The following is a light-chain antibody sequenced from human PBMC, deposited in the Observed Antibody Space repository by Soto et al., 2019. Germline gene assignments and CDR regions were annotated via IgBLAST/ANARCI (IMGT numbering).Light chain of an antibody. V-gene: IGKV3-20*01. CDR1: QSVSSDY. Sequence: IVLTQSPDTLSLSPGERATLSCRASQSVSSDYLVWYQQKPGQAPRLLIYGASRRATGIPDRFSGGGSGTDFILTISRLEPEDFAVYYCQQYDNSPPSVTFGPGTKVDIK. CDR2: GAS. CDR3: QQYDNSPPSVT. J-gene: IGKJ3*01.